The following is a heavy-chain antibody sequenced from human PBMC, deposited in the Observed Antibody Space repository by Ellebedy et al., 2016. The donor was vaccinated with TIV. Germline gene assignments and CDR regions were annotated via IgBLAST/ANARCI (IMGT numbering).Heavy chain of an antibody. CDR1: GGSFSGYY. D-gene: IGHD4-23*01. Sequence: GSLRLSCAVYGGSFSGYYWSWIRQPPGKGLEWIGEINHSGSTNYNPSLKSRVTISVDTSKNQFSLKLSSVTAADTAVYYCARGYGGNSGTEFDYWGQGTLVTVSS. CDR3: ARGYGGNSGTEFDY. V-gene: IGHV4-34*01. CDR2: INHSGST. J-gene: IGHJ4*02.